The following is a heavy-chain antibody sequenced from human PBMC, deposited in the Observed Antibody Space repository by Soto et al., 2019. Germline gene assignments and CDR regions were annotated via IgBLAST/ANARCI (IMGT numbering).Heavy chain of an antibody. CDR3: ARVSRGYSYGTFDY. CDR1: GGSFSGYY. V-gene: IGHV4-34*01. D-gene: IGHD5-18*01. CDR2: INHSGST. Sequence: SETLSLTCAVYGGSFSGYYWSWIRQPPGKGLEWIGEINHSGSTNYNPSLKSRVTISVDTSKNQFSLKLSSVTAADTAVYYCARVSRGYSYGTFDYWGQGTLVTSPQ. J-gene: IGHJ4*02.